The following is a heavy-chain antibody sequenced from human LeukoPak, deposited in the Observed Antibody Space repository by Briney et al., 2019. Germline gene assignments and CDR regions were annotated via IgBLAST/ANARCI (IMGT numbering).Heavy chain of an antibody. J-gene: IGHJ4*02. Sequence: PGGSLRLSCAASGCTFGNYAMTWVRQAPGKGLEWVSGISGSGGSIYYADSVKGRFTISRDNSKNTLYLQMNSLRAEDTAVYYCAKGVVVMPATRADYWGQGTLVTVSS. D-gene: IGHD2-15*01. CDR3: AKGVVVMPATRADY. CDR2: ISGSGGSI. V-gene: IGHV3-23*01. CDR1: GCTFGNYA.